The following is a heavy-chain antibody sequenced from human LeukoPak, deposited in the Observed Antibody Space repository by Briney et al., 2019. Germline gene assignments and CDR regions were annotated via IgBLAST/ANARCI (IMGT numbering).Heavy chain of an antibody. V-gene: IGHV1-2*02. CDR3: ARDLTIVGGVSDPRIRGH. J-gene: IGHJ4*02. CDR1: GYTFTGYY. Sequence: ASVKVSXKASGYTFTGYYMHWVRQAPGQGLEWMGWINCNSAGTNYPQKFQGRVSMTRDTSISTAYLELSRLRSDDTAVYYCARDLTIVGGVSDPRIRGHWGQGTLVTVSS. CDR2: INCNSAGT. D-gene: IGHD3-3*01.